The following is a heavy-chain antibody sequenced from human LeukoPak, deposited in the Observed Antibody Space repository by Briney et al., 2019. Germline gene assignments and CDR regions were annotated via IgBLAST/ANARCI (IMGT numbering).Heavy chain of an antibody. CDR1: GFTLGSYS. V-gene: IGHV3-21*01. D-gene: IGHD6-13*01. CDR2: IDSNSNFM. Sequence: GGSLRLSCAASGFTLGSYSMTWVRQAPGKGLEWVSLIDSNSNFMNYADSVKGRFTISRDNAKKSLYLEMNSLRAEDTAVYYCAKDSHSWSRDYWGQGTLVTVSS. J-gene: IGHJ4*02. CDR3: AKDSHSWSRDY.